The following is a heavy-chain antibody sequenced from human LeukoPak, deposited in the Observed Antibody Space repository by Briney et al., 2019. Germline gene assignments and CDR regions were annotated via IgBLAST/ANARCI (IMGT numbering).Heavy chain of an antibody. J-gene: IGHJ6*03. Sequence: ASVKVSCKASGYTFTSYGISWVRQAPGQGLEWMGWISAYNGNTNYAQKLQGRVTMTIDTSTSTAYMELRSLRSDDTAVYYCARAGPFIIAAGSWDYYYYYMDVWGKGTTVTVSS. D-gene: IGHD6-13*01. CDR2: ISAYNGNT. CDR3: ARAGPFIIAAGSWDYYYYYMDV. V-gene: IGHV1-18*01. CDR1: GYTFTSYG.